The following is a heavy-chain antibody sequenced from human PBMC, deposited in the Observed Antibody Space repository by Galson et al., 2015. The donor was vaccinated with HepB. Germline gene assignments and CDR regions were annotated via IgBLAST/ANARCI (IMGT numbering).Heavy chain of an antibody. CDR1: GGTFSSYA. CDR2: IIPIFGTA. D-gene: IGHD6-19*01. V-gene: IGHV1-69*06. CDR3: ARKSSPGIGYSSGWHSVYYYYGMDV. Sequence: SVKVSCKASGGTFSSYAISWVRQAPGQGLEWMGGIIPIFGTANYAQKFQGRVTITADKSTSTAYMELSSLRSEDTAVYYCARKSSPGIGYSSGWHSVYYYYGMDVWGQGTTVTVSS. J-gene: IGHJ6*02.